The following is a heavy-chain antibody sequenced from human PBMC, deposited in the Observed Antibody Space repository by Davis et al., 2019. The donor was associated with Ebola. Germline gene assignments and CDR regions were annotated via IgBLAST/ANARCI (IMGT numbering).Heavy chain of an antibody. V-gene: IGHV7-4-1*02. CDR2: INTNTGNP. D-gene: IGHD6-6*01. CDR1: GYTFTSYA. J-gene: IGHJ6*02. Sequence: ASVKVSCKASGYTFTSYAMNWVRQAPGQGLEWMGWINTNTGNPTYAQGFTGRFVFSLDTSVSTAYLQISSLKAEDTAVYYCARDVGSIAALFYYGMDVWGQGTTVTVSS. CDR3: ARDVGSIAALFYYGMDV.